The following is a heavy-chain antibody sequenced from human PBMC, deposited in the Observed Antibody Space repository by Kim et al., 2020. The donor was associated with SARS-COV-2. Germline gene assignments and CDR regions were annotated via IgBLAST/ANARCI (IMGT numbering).Heavy chain of an antibody. J-gene: IGHJ3*02. V-gene: IGHV4-39*01. Sequence: SETLSLTCTVSGGSISSSSYYWGWIRQPPGKGLEWIGSIYYSGSTYYNPSLKSRVTISVDTSKNQFSLKLSSVTAADTAVYYCARHSYYDILTSRWAFDIWGQGTMVTVSS. CDR2: IYYSGST. CDR3: ARHSYYDILTSRWAFDI. CDR1: GGSISSSSYY. D-gene: IGHD3-9*01.